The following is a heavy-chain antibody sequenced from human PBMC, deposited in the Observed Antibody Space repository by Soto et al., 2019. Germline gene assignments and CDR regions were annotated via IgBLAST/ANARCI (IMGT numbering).Heavy chain of an antibody. Sequence: GESLKISCKFSGYSFTSYWIGWVRQMPGKGLEWMGIIYPGDSDTRYSPSFQGHVTISADKSFTTAYLQWSSLKASDTAMYYCAQSPRLTEAFDIWGQGTIVTVSS. CDR2: IYPGDSDT. V-gene: IGHV5-51*01. CDR1: GYSFTSYW. J-gene: IGHJ3*02. CDR3: AQSPRLTEAFDI.